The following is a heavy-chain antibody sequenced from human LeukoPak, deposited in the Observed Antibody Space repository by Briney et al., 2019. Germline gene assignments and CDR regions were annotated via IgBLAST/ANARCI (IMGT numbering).Heavy chain of an antibody. Sequence: GGSLRLSCAASGFTFSDYHMSWIRQASGKGLEWVSYISSSGGTISYADSVKGRFTISRDNAKNSLYLQMSSLRVEDTAVYYCTRRPYSSSWYYFDYWGQGTLVTVSS. CDR2: ISSSGGTI. CDR1: GFTFSDYH. CDR3: TRRPYSSSWYYFDY. V-gene: IGHV3-11*04. J-gene: IGHJ4*02. D-gene: IGHD6-13*01.